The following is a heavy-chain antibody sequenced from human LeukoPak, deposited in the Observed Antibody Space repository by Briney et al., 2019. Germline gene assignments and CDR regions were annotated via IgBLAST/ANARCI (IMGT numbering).Heavy chain of an antibody. V-gene: IGHV3-33*01. Sequence: GGSLRLSCAASGFTFSNYGMHWVRQAPGKGLEWVAVIWYDGSNKYYADSVKGRFIISRDNSKNTLYLQMNSLRAEDTAVYYCAGGEYDFWSGYYLGGLYWGQGTLVTVSS. CDR2: IWYDGSNK. J-gene: IGHJ4*02. CDR1: GFTFSNYG. D-gene: IGHD3-3*01. CDR3: AGGEYDFWSGYYLGGLY.